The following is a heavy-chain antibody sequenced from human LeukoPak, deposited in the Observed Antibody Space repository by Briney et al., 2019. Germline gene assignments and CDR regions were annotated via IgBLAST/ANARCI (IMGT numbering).Heavy chain of an antibody. V-gene: IGHV3-7*01. J-gene: IGHJ4*02. D-gene: IGHD3-3*01. CDR1: GFTFSTYW. Sequence: QTGGSLRLSCAASGFTFSTYWMSWVRQAPGKGLEWVANINQDGSQKYYVDSLKGRLTISRDNAKSSLYLQLNSLRAEDTAVYYCAREYYDFWSGYYADYWGQGTLVTVSS. CDR3: AREYYDFWSGYYADY. CDR2: INQDGSQK.